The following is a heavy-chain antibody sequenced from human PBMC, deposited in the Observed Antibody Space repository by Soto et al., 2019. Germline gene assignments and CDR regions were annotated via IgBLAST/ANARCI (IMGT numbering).Heavy chain of an antibody. CDR3: ARHSRYYDYVWGSYRYKAYFDY. J-gene: IGHJ4*02. D-gene: IGHD3-16*02. Sequence: PSETLSLTCTVSGGSISSSSYYGGWIRHPPAKGRDWIWSIDYSGRTYYNPSLKSRVTISVDTSKNQFSLKLSSVTAADTDVYYCARHSRYYDYVWGSYRYKAYFDYWGQGTLVTVSS. V-gene: IGHV4-39*01. CDR1: GGSISSSSYY. CDR2: IDYSGRT.